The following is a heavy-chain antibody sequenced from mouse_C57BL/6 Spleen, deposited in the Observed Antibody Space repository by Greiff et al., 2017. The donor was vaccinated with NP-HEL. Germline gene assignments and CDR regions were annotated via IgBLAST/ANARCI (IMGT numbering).Heavy chain of an antibody. CDR3: ATYGSSYVAWFAY. D-gene: IGHD1-1*01. CDR2: IDPNSGGT. CDR1: GYTFTSYW. J-gene: IGHJ3*01. Sequence: VQLQQPGAELVKPGASVKLSCKASGYTFTSYWMHWVKQRPGRGLEWIGRIDPNSGGTKYNEKFKSKATLTVDKPSSTAYMQLSSLTSEDSAVYYCATYGSSYVAWFAYWGQGTLVTVSA. V-gene: IGHV1-72*01.